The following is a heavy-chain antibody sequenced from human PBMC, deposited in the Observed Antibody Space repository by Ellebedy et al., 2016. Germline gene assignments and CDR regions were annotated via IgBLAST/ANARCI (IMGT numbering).Heavy chain of an antibody. D-gene: IGHD7-27*01. CDR1: GYIFASYW. Sequence: GESLKISCQGSGYIFASYWIAWVRQMPGKGLEWMGIIYPDDSDTTYSPSFQGQVTISVDKSINTAFLVWSSLKASDTAMYYCAAYTKWGTTYYFDYWGQGTLVTVSS. V-gene: IGHV5-51*01. J-gene: IGHJ4*02. CDR3: AAYTKWGTTYYFDY. CDR2: IYPDDSDT.